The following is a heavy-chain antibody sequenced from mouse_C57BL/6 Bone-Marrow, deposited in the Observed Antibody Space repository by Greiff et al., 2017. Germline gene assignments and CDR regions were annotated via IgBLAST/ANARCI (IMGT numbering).Heavy chain of an antibody. D-gene: IGHD1-1*01. CDR2: IDPENGDT. J-gene: IGHJ3*01. CDR1: GFNIKDDY. Sequence: EVQLQQSGAELVRPGASVKLSCTASGFNIKDDYLHWVKQRPEQGLEWIGWIDPENGDTEYASKFQGKATITADTSSNTAYLQLSSLTSEDTAVYYCTTSNFAITTVVAPFAYWGQGTLVTVSA. V-gene: IGHV14-4*01. CDR3: TTSNFAITTVVAPFAY.